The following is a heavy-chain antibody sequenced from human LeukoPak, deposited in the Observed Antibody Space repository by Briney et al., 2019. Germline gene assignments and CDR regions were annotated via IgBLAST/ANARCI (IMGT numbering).Heavy chain of an antibody. CDR2: INPNSGGA. Sequence: ASVKVSCKASGYTFTGYYMHWVRQAPGQGLEWMGWINPNSGGANYAQNFQGRVTMTTDTSISTAYMELRRLRSDDTAVYYCARGAYRYDFLFDHWGQGTLVTVSS. CDR1: GYTFTGYY. V-gene: IGHV1-2*02. D-gene: IGHD5-18*01. CDR3: ARGAYRYDFLFDH. J-gene: IGHJ4*02.